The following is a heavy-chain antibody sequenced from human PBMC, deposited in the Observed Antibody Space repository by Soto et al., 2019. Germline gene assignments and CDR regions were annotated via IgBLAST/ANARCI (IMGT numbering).Heavy chain of an antibody. CDR2: IIPSLDTA. CDR3: ARDHRTFIGYCSSTSCPSRTWVDP. V-gene: IGHV1-69*06. J-gene: IGHJ5*02. D-gene: IGHD2-2*01. CDR1: GGTISSYA. Sequence: SVKIFCKASGGTISSYASSWVRQEHTEGLEWMRGIIPSLDTANYAQKFQGRVTITSDKSTSTAYMELSSLRSEDTAVYYRARDHRTFIGYCSSTSCPSRTWVDPWGQGTLVTSPQ.